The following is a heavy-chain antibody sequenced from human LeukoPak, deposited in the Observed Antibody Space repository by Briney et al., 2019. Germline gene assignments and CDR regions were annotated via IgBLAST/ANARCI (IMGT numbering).Heavy chain of an antibody. D-gene: IGHD1-7*01. J-gene: IGHJ4*02. Sequence: SETLSLTCTVSGGSISSYYWSWIRQPPGKGLEWIGYIYYSGSTNYNPSLKSRVTISVDTSKNQFSLKLSSVTAADTAVYYCALCFYNWNLVDYWGQGTLVTVSS. V-gene: IGHV4-59*01. CDR2: IYYSGST. CDR1: GGSISSYY. CDR3: ALCFYNWNLVDY.